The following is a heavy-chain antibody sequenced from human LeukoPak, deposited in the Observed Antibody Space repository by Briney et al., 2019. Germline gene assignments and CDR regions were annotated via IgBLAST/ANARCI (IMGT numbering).Heavy chain of an antibody. CDR1: GGSISIYY. Sequence: PSETLSLTCTVSGGSISIYYWSWIRQPPGKGLEWIGYINYSGSTNYNPSLKSRVTMSVDTSKNQFSLKLSSVTAADKAMYYCARASRQDYVDVDHWGQGSLVTVSS. D-gene: IGHD4-17*01. J-gene: IGHJ4*02. CDR2: INYSGST. V-gene: IGHV4-59*01. CDR3: ARASRQDYVDVDH.